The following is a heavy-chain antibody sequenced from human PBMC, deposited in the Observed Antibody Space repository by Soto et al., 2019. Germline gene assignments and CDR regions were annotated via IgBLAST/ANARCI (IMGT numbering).Heavy chain of an antibody. Sequence: EVQLVETGGGLVKPGGSLTLSCAASGFALRSYNMNWVRQAPGKGLELVAAISSGSSNVYYADSVKGRFTISRDNAKNSLFLQMHSLRAEDSAVYYCASATVVAATFDFWGQGTLVTVSS. CDR3: ASATVVAATFDF. V-gene: IGHV3-21*01. J-gene: IGHJ4*02. CDR1: GFALRSYN. D-gene: IGHD2-15*01. CDR2: ISSGSSNV.